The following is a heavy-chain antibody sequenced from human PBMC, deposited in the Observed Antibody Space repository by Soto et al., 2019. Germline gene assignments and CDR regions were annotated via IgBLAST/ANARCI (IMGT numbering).Heavy chain of an antibody. V-gene: IGHV1-18*01. D-gene: IGHD1-1*01. Sequence: QVHLVQSGAEVKKPGASVKVSCKASGYTFTSYGITWVRQAPGQGLEWRGWISAHNGNTDYAQKLQGRVIVTRDTSTSTAYMELRSLISDDTAVYHCARGRYGDYWGQGALVTVSS. CDR2: ISAHNGNT. CDR1: GYTFTSYG. CDR3: ARGRYGDY. J-gene: IGHJ4*02.